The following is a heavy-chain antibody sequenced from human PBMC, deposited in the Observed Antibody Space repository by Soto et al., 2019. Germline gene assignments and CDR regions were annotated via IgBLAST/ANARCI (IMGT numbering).Heavy chain of an antibody. V-gene: IGHV1-69*13. CDR3: ARVNWNPHYYYGMDV. D-gene: IGHD1-20*01. CDR2: TIPIFGTA. CDR1: GGTISSHS. J-gene: IGHJ6*02. Sequence: SPVKAAGRASGGTISSHSMSGVRQAPGQGLEWMAGTIPIFGTANYAEKFQGRVTITADESTSTAYMELSSLRSEDTAVYYCARVNWNPHYYYGMDVWGQGTTVTVSS.